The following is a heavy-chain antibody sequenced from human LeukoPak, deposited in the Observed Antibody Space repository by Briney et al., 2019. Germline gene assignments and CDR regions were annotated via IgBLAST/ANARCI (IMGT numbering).Heavy chain of an antibody. CDR1: GYTFTGYY. D-gene: IGHD2-2*01. CDR2: INPNSGGT. Sequence: GASVKVSCKASGYTFTGYYMHWVRQAPGQGLEWMGWINPNSGGTNYAQTFQGRVTMARDTSISTAYMELSRLRSDDTAVYYCARDRIVVVPAAMRPTYYYYGMDVWGQGTTVTVSS. V-gene: IGHV1-2*02. CDR3: ARDRIVVVPAAMRPTYYYYGMDV. J-gene: IGHJ6*02.